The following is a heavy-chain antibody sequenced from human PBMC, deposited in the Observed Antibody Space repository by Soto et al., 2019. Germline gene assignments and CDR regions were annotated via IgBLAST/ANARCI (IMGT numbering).Heavy chain of an antibody. J-gene: IGHJ5*02. CDR3: GSVRPSGYVLS. CDR2: VYFSGNT. D-gene: IGHD6-25*01. Sequence: PSETLSLTCTVSGGSLSSYYWTWIRQSPGKGLEWIGYVYFSGNTNYNPSLKSRVTISIDTSKIQFSLRLASVTAAGTAFYYCGSVRPSGYVLSWGQGTLVTVSS. V-gene: IGHV4-59*01. CDR1: GGSLSSYY.